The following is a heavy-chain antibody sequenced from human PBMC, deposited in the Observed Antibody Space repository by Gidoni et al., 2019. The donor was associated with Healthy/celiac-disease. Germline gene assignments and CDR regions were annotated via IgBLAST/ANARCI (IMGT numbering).Heavy chain of an antibody. CDR2: ISPIFGTA. CDR1: GGTFSSHA. Sequence: QVQLVQSGAEVKKPGSSVTVSCTASGGTFSSHAISWGRPAPGQGLEWMGGISPIFGTASYAQKFQGRVTITADESTSTAYMELSSLRSEDTAVYYCARDHKEYCSGGSCYLLVYGAFDIWGQGTMVTVSS. V-gene: IGHV1-69*01. D-gene: IGHD2-15*01. CDR3: ARDHKEYCSGGSCYLLVYGAFDI. J-gene: IGHJ3*02.